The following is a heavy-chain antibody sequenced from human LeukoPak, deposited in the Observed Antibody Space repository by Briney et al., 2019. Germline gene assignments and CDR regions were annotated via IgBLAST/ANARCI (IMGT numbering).Heavy chain of an antibody. D-gene: IGHD6-13*01. J-gene: IGHJ1*01. V-gene: IGHV4-59*08. CDR3: ARHGGYSSPYLH. CDR2: IYYSGTT. Sequence: SETLSLTCTVSGGSISNYYWSWIRQPPGKGLECMGYIYYSGTTNYNPSLESRVTISVDTSKNQFSLKLSSVTAADTAVYYCARHGGYSSPYLHWGQGTLVTVSS. CDR1: GGSISNYY.